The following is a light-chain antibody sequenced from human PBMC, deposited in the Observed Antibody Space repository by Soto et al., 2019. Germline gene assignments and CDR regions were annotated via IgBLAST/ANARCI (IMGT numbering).Light chain of an antibody. Sequence: EAVLTHSPATLSVSPGERATLSCRASQSVSTNLAWYQQRPGHAPRLLIYGASKRAIGLPARFSGSGSGTGLTRAIASLQSHDFLVDYCPDYNDLRHTVGQGTYADIK. CDR3: PDYNDLRHT. V-gene: IGKV3-15*01. J-gene: IGKJ1*01. CDR2: GAS. CDR1: QSVSTN.